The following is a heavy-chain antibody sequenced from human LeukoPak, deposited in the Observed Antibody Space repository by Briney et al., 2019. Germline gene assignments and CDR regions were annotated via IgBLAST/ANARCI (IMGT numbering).Heavy chain of an antibody. Sequence: GSSVKVSCKASGGTFSSYAISWVRQAPGQGLEWMGRIIPILGIANYAQKFQGRVTITADKSTSTAYMELSSLRSEDTAVYYCATRDGYRRGDAFDIWGQGTMVTVSS. J-gene: IGHJ3*02. CDR2: IIPILGIA. D-gene: IGHD5-24*01. V-gene: IGHV1-69*04. CDR3: ATRDGYRRGDAFDI. CDR1: GGTFSSYA.